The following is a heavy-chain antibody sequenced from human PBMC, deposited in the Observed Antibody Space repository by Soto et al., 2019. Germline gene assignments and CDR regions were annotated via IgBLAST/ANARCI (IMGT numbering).Heavy chain of an antibody. V-gene: IGHV4-31*01. CDR3: ARAPDV. Sequence: QVQLQESGPGLVKPSQTLSLTCTVSGGSISSGGYYWSWIRQHPGKGLEWIGYIYYSGSTYYNPSXXXXVXXXVXTXXXXXXXXXXXVTXADXAVXXCARAPDVWGQGTLVTVSS. J-gene: IGHJ4*02. CDR1: GGSISSGGYY. CDR2: IYYSGST.